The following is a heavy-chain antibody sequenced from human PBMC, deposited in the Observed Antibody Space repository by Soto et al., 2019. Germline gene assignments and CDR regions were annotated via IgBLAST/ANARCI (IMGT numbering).Heavy chain of an antibody. Sequence: GGSLRLSCAASRFTFSSYAMSWVRQAPGKGLEWVSSISGGGNDAYYADSVKGRFTISRDNSQNTLYLQMSSLRADDTAVYYCARSLFLASTDTESFDYWGQGALVTVSS. D-gene: IGHD3-3*02. V-gene: IGHV3-23*01. CDR1: RFTFSSYA. J-gene: IGHJ4*02. CDR3: ARSLFLASTDTESFDY. CDR2: ISGGGNDA.